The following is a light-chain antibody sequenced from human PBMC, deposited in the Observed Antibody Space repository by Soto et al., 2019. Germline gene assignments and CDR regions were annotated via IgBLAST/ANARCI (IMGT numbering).Light chain of an antibody. J-gene: IGKJ4*01. CDR1: QTISSY. V-gene: IGKV1-39*01. CDR3: QQSYSTVLT. CDR2: AAS. Sequence: DISLTQSPASLSFSVGDGVTITCRASQTISSYLKWYQQKPGKAPKLLIYAASSLESGVPSRFSGSGSGTDFTLTISSLEPEDFATYYCQQSYSTVLTFGGGTKVDIK.